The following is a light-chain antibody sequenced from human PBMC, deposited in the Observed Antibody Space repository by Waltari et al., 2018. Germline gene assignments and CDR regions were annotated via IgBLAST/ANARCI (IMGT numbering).Light chain of an antibody. J-gene: IGKJ1*01. CDR2: GAS. CDR3: QQSDSLPWT. V-gene: IGKV1-39*01. Sequence: DIQMTPSPSSLSAYVGDRVTIPCRASQSISTYLSWYQQKPGKAPNLLIYGASNLQSGVPSRFSGRGSGTDFTLTISSLQPEDFANYYCQQSDSLPWTFGQGTKVEIK. CDR1: QSISTY.